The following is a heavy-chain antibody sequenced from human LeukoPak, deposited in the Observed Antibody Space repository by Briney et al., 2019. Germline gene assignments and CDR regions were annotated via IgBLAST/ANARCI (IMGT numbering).Heavy chain of an antibody. Sequence: GASVKVSCKASGYTFTSQGISWVRQAPAQGLEWMGWINTYNGKPNYAQKLQGRLTMTTDTSTSTAYMELRSLTSDDTAMYYCASRSGSTPYYIDYWGQGTLVTVSS. J-gene: IGHJ4*02. CDR1: GYTFTSQG. V-gene: IGHV1-18*01. CDR2: INTYNGKP. D-gene: IGHD3-3*01. CDR3: ASRSGSTPYYIDY.